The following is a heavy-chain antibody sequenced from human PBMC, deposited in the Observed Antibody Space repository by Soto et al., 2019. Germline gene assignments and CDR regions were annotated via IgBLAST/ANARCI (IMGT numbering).Heavy chain of an antibody. V-gene: IGHV3-30-3*01. Sequence: LRLSCAASGFTFSSYAMHWVRQAPGKGLEWVAVISYDGSNKYYADSVKGRFTISRDNSKNTLYLQMNSLRAEDTAVYYCARNRVAGTWYYYGMDVWGQGTTVTVSS. CDR3: ARNRVAGTWYYYGMDV. D-gene: IGHD6-19*01. J-gene: IGHJ6*02. CDR1: GFTFSSYA. CDR2: ISYDGSNK.